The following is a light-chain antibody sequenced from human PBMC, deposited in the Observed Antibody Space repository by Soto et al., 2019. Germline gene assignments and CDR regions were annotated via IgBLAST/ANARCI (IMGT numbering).Light chain of an antibody. V-gene: IGKV3D-20*02. J-gene: IGKJ5*01. CDR1: QSVSSSY. CDR2: GAS. CDR3: QQRIT. Sequence: EIVLTQSPGTLSLSPGERATLSCRASQSVSSSYLAWYQQKPGQAPRLLIYGASSRATGIPDRFSGSGSGTDFTLTISSLEPEDFAVYYCQQRITFGQGTRLEI.